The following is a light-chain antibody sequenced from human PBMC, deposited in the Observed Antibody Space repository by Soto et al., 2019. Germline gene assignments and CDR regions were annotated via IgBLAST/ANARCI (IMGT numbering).Light chain of an antibody. CDR1: QSVSSSY. J-gene: IGKJ5*01. CDR3: QQYDESPLT. V-gene: IGKV3-20*01. Sequence: DIVLTQSPGTLSLSPGERATLSCRASQSVSSSYFAWYQQKPGQAPRLLIYGASNRATGIPDRFSGGGTATDFTLTISRLEPEDFAVYYCQQYDESPLTFGQGTRLEIK. CDR2: GAS.